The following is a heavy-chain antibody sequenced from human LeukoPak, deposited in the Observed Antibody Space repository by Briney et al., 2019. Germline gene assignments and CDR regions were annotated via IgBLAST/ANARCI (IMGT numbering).Heavy chain of an antibody. CDR2: IYYSGAT. V-gene: IGHV4-30-4*07. CDR3: ASIIPGITIFGVVIKEGWFDP. Sequence: PSETLSLTCAVSGGSINSGGYSWSWIRQPPGKGLEWIGYIYYSGATYYNPSLKTRLTISIDTSKNQFSLKLSSVTAADTAVYYCASIIPGITIFGVVIKEGWFDPWGQGTLVTVSS. J-gene: IGHJ5*02. D-gene: IGHD3-3*01. CDR1: GGSINSGGYS.